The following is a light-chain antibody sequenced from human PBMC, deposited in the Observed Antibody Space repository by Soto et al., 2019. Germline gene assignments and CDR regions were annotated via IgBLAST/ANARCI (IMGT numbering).Light chain of an antibody. V-gene: IGLV2-14*01. CDR2: EVN. J-gene: IGLJ1*01. CDR3: NSYTSSSTYD. Sequence: QSALTQPASVSGSPGQSITISCTGTSSNVGGYNYVSWYQQHPAKAPNLMIYEVNNRPSGVSNRFSGPKSGNTASLTISGLQAEDEADYYCNSYTSSSTYDFGTGTKVTVL. CDR1: SSNVGGYNY.